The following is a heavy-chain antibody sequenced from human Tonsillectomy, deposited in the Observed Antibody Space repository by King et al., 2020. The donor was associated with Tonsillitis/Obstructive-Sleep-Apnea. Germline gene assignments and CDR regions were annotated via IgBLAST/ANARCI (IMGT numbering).Heavy chain of an antibody. CDR1: GGSFSGYY. CDR3: ARGYRIGRFLEWLFHAY. CDR2: INHSGST. Sequence: VQLQQWGAGLLKPSETLSLTCAVYGGSFSGYYWSWLRQPPGKGLEWIGEINHSGSTNYNPSLKSRVTISVDTSKNQFSLKLSSVTAADTAVYYCARGYRIGRFLEWLFHAYWGQGTLVTVSS. V-gene: IGHV4-34*01. J-gene: IGHJ4*02. D-gene: IGHD3-3*01.